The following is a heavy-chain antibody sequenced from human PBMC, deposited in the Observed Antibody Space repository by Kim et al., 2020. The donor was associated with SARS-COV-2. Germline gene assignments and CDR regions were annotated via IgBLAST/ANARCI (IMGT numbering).Heavy chain of an antibody. Sequence: GTTDYAAPVKGRFTISRDDSKNTLYLQMNSLKTEDTAVYYCTTRYVGDYWGQGTLVTVSS. CDR2: GTT. CDR3: TTRYVGDY. D-gene: IGHD1-26*01. J-gene: IGHJ4*02. V-gene: IGHV3-15*01.